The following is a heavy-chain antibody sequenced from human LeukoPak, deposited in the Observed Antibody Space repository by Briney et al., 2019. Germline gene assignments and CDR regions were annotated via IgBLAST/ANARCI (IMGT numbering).Heavy chain of an antibody. J-gene: IGHJ4*02. CDR2: IFYRGST. Sequence: SETLSLTCNVSGGSISTSRYQWGWIRQPPGKGLEWIGNIFYRGSTYYNPSLRSRFTISVDTSKNQFSLKLTSVTAADTAVYYCARDRWNDVPFDYWGQGTLVTVSS. CDR3: ARDRWNDVPFDY. D-gene: IGHD1-1*01. CDR1: GGSISTSRYQ. V-gene: IGHV4-39*07.